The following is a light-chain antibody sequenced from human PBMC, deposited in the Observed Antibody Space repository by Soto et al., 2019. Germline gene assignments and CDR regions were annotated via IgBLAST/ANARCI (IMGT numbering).Light chain of an antibody. CDR2: SHN. CDR1: SSNIVSNT. V-gene: IGLV1-44*01. J-gene: IGLJ1*01. CDR3: ATWDDRLNGSV. Sequence: SVLTQPPSASGTPGQRVTISCSGSSSNIVSNTVNWHQQLPGTAPKLLTYSHNQRPSRVPDRFSGSQSGSSASLAISGLQSADEGYYSSATWDDRLNGSVFGIGNKLTVL.